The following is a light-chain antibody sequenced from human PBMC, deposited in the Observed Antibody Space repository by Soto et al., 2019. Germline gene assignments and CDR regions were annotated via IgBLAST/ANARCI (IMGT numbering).Light chain of an antibody. CDR2: GTF. CDR3: QHLNNYPPFT. CDR1: QDIKTY. V-gene: IGKV1-9*01. J-gene: IGKJ3*01. Sequence: IQLTQSPSSLSASVGDRVSITCRASQDIKTYLAWYQQKQGKAPKLLISGTFTLQSGVPSRINGSGSGTDFTLTISRLQPEDFATYYCQHLNNYPPFTFGPGTKVD.